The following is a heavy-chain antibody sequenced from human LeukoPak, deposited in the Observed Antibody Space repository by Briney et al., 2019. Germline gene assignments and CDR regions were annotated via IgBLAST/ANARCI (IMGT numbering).Heavy chain of an antibody. Sequence: GASVKVSCKASGYTFTVYYMHWVRQAPGQGLEWMGWINPKNDATNYAQKFQGRVTMTRDTSISTAYMELGRLTSDDTAFYYCARSMTNLNTATVPDYWGQGTLVTVSS. V-gene: IGHV1-2*02. D-gene: IGHD5-18*01. CDR3: ARSMTNLNTATVPDY. J-gene: IGHJ4*02. CDR2: INPKNDAT. CDR1: GYTFTVYY.